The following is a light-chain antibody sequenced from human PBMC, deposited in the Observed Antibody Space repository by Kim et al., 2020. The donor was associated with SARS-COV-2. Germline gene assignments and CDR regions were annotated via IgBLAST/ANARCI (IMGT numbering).Light chain of an antibody. CDR1: QSISTW. CDR3: QQYRAYSS. Sequence: SSSVVDRVTITFRASQSISTWLAWYRQEPGKAPKLLISDASTLQSGVPSRFSGSGSGAEFTLTISSLQPEDFATYYCQQYRAYSSFGQGTKLGIK. CDR2: DAS. V-gene: IGKV1-5*01. J-gene: IGKJ2*03.